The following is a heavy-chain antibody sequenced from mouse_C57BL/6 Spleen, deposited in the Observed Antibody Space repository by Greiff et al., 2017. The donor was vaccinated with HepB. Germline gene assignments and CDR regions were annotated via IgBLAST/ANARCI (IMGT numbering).Heavy chain of an antibody. CDR2: IYPSDSET. V-gene: IGHV1-61*01. CDR3: ARRSSGYVSYYFDY. Sequence: QVQLQQSGAELVRPGSSVKLSCKASGYTFTSYWMDWVKQRPGQGLEWIGNIYPSDSETHYNQKFKDKATLTVDKSSSTAYMQLSSLTSEDSAVYYCARRSSGYVSYYFDYWGQGTTLTVSS. D-gene: IGHD3-2*02. J-gene: IGHJ2*01. CDR1: GYTFTSYW.